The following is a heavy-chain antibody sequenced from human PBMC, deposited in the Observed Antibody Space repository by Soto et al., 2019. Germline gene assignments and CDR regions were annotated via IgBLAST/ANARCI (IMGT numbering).Heavy chain of an antibody. CDR2: IYHSGTT. Sequence: SETLSLTCTVSGGSISSSSYYWGWVRQPPGKGLEWNGEIYHSGTTNYNPSLKSRFTLSLDKSKNHFSLKLTSVTAADTAVYYCARGDILTGYCFFDFWGQGTLVTVSS. CDR3: ARGDILTGYCFFDF. J-gene: IGHJ4*02. CDR1: GGSISSSSYY. D-gene: IGHD3-9*01. V-gene: IGHV4-39*07.